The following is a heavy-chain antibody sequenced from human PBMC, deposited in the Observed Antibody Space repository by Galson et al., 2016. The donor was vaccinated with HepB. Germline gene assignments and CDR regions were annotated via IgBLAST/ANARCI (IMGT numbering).Heavy chain of an antibody. CDR3: AQPRTTVTTLYYYYGMDV. V-gene: IGHV1-69*13. CDR2: IIPIFGTA. J-gene: IGHJ6*02. Sequence: SVKVSCKASGGTFSNYAISWVRQAPGQGLEWMRGIIPIFGTANYAQKFQGRVTITADESTSTAYMELSNLRSEDTAVYYCAQPRTTVTTLYYYYGMDVWGQGTTVTVSS. D-gene: IGHD4-17*01. CDR1: GGTFSNYA.